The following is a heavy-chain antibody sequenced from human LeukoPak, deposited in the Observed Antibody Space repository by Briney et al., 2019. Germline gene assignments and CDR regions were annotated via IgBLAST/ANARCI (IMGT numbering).Heavy chain of an antibody. CDR1: GFTVSSNY. CDR2: IYSGGST. J-gene: IGHJ4*02. CDR3: ARVARVSGPFDY. D-gene: IGHD2-15*01. Sequence: GSLRLSCAASGFTVSSNYMSWVRQAPGKGLEWVSVIYSGGSTYYADSVKGRFTISRDNSKNTLYLQMNSLRAEDTAVYYCARVARVSGPFDYWGQGTLVTVSS. V-gene: IGHV3-66*01.